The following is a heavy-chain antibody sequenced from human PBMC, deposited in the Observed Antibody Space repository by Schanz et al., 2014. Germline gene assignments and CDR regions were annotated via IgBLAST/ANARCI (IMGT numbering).Heavy chain of an antibody. Sequence: QVLLVQSGAEVKKPGASVKVSCKASGYRFIGYYVHWVRQAPGQGLEWMGRVSPYRGDTNYAQMLQGRVTMTTDTSISTAYMELSRLTSDDTAVFFCARENTAVAGMPRVMDVWGQGTTVTVTS. CDR2: VSPYRGDT. CDR3: ARENTAVAGMPRVMDV. V-gene: IGHV1-2*06. D-gene: IGHD6-19*01. CDR1: GYRFIGYY. J-gene: IGHJ6*02.